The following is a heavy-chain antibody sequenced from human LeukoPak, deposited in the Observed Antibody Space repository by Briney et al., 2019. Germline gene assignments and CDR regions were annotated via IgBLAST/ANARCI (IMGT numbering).Heavy chain of an antibody. CDR1: GFTFSSYA. D-gene: IGHD2-21*02. J-gene: IGHJ4*02. CDR3: ARDSGVTVSFDY. CDR2: ISGSGGST. V-gene: IGHV3-23*01. Sequence: PGGSLRLSCAASGFTFSSYAMSWVRQAPGKGLEWVSAISGSGGSTYYADSVKGRFTISRDNSKNTLYLQMNSLRAEDTAVYYCARDSGVTVSFDYWGQETLVTVSS.